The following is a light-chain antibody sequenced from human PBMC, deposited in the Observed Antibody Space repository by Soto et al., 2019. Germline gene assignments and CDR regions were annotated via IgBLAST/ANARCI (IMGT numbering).Light chain of an antibody. CDR2: DVS. Sequence: QSVLTQPASVSGSPGQSITISCTGTSSDVGGYNYVSWYQQHPGKAPKLMISDVSNRPSGVSNRFSGSNSGNTASLTIPGIQNEDEDDYYCSSYTSSSNYVLGTWTKVKVL. V-gene: IGLV2-14*01. CDR1: SSDVGGYNY. J-gene: IGLJ1*01. CDR3: SSYTSSSNYV.